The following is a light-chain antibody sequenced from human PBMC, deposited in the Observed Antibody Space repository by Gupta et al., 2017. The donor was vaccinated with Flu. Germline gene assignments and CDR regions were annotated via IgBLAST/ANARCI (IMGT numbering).Light chain of an antibody. Sequence: EVVMTQSPATLSVSPGERATLSCRASQSVNRNLAWYKQKPGRAPRLLIYGASTRATGDPARFSGSRSGTEFTLTISSRQSEDFAVYYCQQVYDWALSTFGQGTKFEIK. J-gene: IGKJ2*01. CDR1: QSVNRN. V-gene: IGKV3-15*01. CDR2: GAS. CDR3: QQVYDWALST.